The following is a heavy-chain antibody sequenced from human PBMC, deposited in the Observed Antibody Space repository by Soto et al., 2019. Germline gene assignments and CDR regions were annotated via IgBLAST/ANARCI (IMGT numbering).Heavy chain of an antibody. CDR2: IYSGGST. Sequence: GGSLRLSCAASGFTVSSNYMSWVRQAPGKGLEWVSVIYSGGSTYYADSVKGRFTISRDNSKNTLYLQMNSLRAEDTAVYYCARVEYYYGSGKERAHAFYIWGQGTMVTVSS. CDR3: ARVEYYYGSGKERAHAFYI. V-gene: IGHV3-66*01. J-gene: IGHJ3*02. CDR1: GFTVSSNY. D-gene: IGHD3-10*01.